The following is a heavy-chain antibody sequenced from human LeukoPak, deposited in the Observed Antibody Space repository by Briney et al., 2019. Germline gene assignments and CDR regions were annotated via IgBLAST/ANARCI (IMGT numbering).Heavy chain of an antibody. CDR1: GYTFTSYY. Sequence: GASVKVSCKASGYTFTSYYMHWVRQAPGQGVEWMGIINPSGGDTSYAQKLQGRLTMTRDTATNTVYMELSSLRSEDTAVYYCAREVMDNLRFDYWGQGTLVTVSS. CDR3: AREVMDNLRFDY. V-gene: IGHV1-46*01. CDR2: INPSGGDT. J-gene: IGHJ4*02. D-gene: IGHD1-14*01.